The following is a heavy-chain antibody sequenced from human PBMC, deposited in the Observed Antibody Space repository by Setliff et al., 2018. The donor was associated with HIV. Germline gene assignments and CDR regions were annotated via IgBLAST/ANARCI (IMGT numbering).Heavy chain of an antibody. V-gene: IGHV1-69*11. CDR1: GGTFNNYV. CDR3: AGGLVSQKVPFDP. D-gene: IGHD1-1*01. J-gene: IGHJ5*02. CDR2: IIPILDTT. Sequence: ASVKVSCKAAGGTFNNYVFSWVRKAPGRGLEWIGTIIPILDTTNYAQKFQDRVTITTDESTSTAYMELRSLTSEDTAVYYCAGGLVSQKVPFDPWGQGTLVTVSS.